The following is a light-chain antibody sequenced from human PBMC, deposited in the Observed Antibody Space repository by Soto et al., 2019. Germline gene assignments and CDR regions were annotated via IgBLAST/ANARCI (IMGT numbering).Light chain of an antibody. J-gene: IGLJ2*01. Sequence: QSALTQPASVSGSPGQSIAISCSGTSSDVGDYKSVSWYQHHPGKVPKLVIFEVSNRPSGVSDRFSGSKSGNTASLTISGLQAEDESDYYCAAWDDSLNGVVFGGGTKLTVL. CDR3: AAWDDSLNGVV. CDR1: SSDVGDYKS. CDR2: EVS. V-gene: IGLV2-14*01.